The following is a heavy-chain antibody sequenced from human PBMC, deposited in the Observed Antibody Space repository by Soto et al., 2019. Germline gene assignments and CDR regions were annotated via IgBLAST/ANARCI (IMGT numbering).Heavy chain of an antibody. CDR2: IEYDGSSK. J-gene: IGHJ4*02. V-gene: IGHV3-33*01. CDR1: GFTFSSYG. D-gene: IGHD6-13*01. CDR3: ARDNFGGDSSRPYSFDH. Sequence: QVQVVESGGGVVQPGRSLRLSCEASGFTFSSYGMHWVRQALGKGLEWVAIIEYDGSSKFYADSVKGRFTISRDNSKNTLYLQMHRLRGEDTPVYYCARDNFGGDSSRPYSFDHWGKGTLVTVSS.